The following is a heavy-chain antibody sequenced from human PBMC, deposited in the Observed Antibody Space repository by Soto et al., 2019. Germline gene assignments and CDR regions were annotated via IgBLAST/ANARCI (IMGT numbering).Heavy chain of an antibody. D-gene: IGHD2-2*01. V-gene: IGHV3-30*18. CDR3: AKRPRSTTVSAWFDP. CDR2: ITYDGSNK. J-gene: IGHJ5*02. Sequence: QVQLVESGGGVVQPGRSLRLSCAASGFTFSSYGMHWVRQAPGKGLEWVALITYDGSNKYFADSVKGRFAISRDNSKNTLYLQMNSLRVEDTALYYCAKRPRSTTVSAWFDPWGQGTLVTVST. CDR1: GFTFSSYG.